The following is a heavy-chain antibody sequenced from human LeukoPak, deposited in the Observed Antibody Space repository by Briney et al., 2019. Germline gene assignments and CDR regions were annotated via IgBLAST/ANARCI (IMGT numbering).Heavy chain of an antibody. D-gene: IGHD3-22*01. V-gene: IGHV4-59*08. J-gene: IGHJ4*02. CDR2: IYYSGST. CDR3: ARQRMTYYYDSSGYYTFDY. CDR1: GGSFSSYY. Sequence: PSETLSLTCAVYGGSFSSYYWSWIRQPPGKGLEWIGYIYYSGSTNYNPSLKSRVTISVDTSKNQFSLKLSSVTAADTAVYYCARQRMTYYYDSSGYYTFDYWGQGTLVTVSS.